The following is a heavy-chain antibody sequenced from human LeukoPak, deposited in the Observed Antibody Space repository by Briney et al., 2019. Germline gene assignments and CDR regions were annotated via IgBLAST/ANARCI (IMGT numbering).Heavy chain of an antibody. Sequence: SETLSLTCTVSGGSISSYYWSWIRQHPGKGLEWIGYIYYSGSTYYNPSLKSRVTISVDTSKNQFSLKLSSVTAADTAVYYCARSNLPRFSSGWYLLDYWGQGTLVTVSS. J-gene: IGHJ4*02. V-gene: IGHV4-59*06. CDR3: ARSNLPRFSSGWYLLDY. CDR2: IYYSGST. D-gene: IGHD6-19*01. CDR1: GGSISSYY.